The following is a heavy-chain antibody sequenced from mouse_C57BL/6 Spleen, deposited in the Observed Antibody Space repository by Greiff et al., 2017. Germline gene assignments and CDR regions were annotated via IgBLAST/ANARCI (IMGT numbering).Heavy chain of an antibody. J-gene: IGHJ4*01. CDR1: GYTFTDYY. D-gene: IGHD1-1*01. CDR3: ARGTPFITTVVATDYAMDY. CDR2: INPYNGGT. V-gene: IGHV1-19*01. Sequence: VQLKESGPVLVKPGASVKMSCKASGYTFTDYYMNWVKQSHGKSLEWIGVINPYNGGTSYNQKFKGKATLTVDKSSSTAYMELNSLTSEDSAVYYCARGTPFITTVVATDYAMDYWGQGTSVTVSS.